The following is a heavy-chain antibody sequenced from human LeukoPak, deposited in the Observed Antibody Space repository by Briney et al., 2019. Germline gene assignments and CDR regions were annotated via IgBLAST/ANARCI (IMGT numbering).Heavy chain of an antibody. V-gene: IGHV3-23*01. J-gene: IGHJ4*02. Sequence: PGGSLRLSCAASGFTFSSYSMNWVRQGSGKGLETGSAISGSGGSTYYADSVKGRFTISRENSKNTLYLHMNSLRAEDTAVYYCAKGSWFFDYWGQGTLVTVSS. CDR2: ISGSGGST. CDR3: AKGSWFFDY. CDR1: GFTFSSYS. D-gene: IGHD3-9*01.